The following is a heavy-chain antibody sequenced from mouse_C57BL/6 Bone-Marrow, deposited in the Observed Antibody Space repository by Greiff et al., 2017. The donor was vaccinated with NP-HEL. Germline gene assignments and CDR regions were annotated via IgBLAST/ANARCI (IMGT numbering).Heavy chain of an antibody. Sequence: VQLQQPGAELVRPGSSVKLSCKASGYTFTSYWMHWVKQRPIQGLEWIGNIDPSDSETHYNQKFKDKATLTVDKSSSTAYMQLSSLTSEDSAVYYCAILYSNYVGCYFDYWGQGTTLTVSS. CDR1: GYTFTSYW. J-gene: IGHJ2*01. CDR2: IDPSDSET. CDR3: AILYSNYVGCYFDY. V-gene: IGHV1-52*01. D-gene: IGHD2-5*01.